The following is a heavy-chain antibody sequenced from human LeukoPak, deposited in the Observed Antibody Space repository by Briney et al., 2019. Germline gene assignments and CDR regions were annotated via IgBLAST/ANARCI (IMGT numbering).Heavy chain of an antibody. V-gene: IGHV3-23*01. CDR2: ISGSGGST. Sequence: PVGSLRLSCAASGFTFTSYAMSWVRQAPGKGLEWVSAISGSGGSTYYADSVKGRFTISRDNSKNTLYLQMNSLRAEDTAVYYCAKRIAVAGTGYYFDFWGEGTLVTVSS. J-gene: IGHJ4*02. D-gene: IGHD6-19*01. CDR1: GFTFTSYA. CDR3: AKRIAVAGTGYYFDF.